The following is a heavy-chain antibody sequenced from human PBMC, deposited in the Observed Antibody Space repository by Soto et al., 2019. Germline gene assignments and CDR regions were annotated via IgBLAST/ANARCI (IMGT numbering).Heavy chain of an antibody. D-gene: IGHD3-10*01. J-gene: IGHJ6*02. CDR2: ISPNSGGT. Sequence: GASVKVSCKASGYTFLGYYIHWVRQAPGQGLEWMGWISPNSGGTNEAQRFQGWVTMTRDRSISTAYMELSRLKSDDTAVYYCARVGGGLASLGYYGMDVWGQGTTVTVSS. CDR1: GYTFLGYY. V-gene: IGHV1-2*04. CDR3: ARVGGGLASLGYYGMDV.